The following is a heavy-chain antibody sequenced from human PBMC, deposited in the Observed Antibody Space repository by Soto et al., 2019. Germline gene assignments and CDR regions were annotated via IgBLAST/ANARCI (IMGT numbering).Heavy chain of an antibody. Sequence: QVQLQESGPGLVKPSETLSLTCTVSGGSISSYYWSWIRQPPGKGLEWIGSIYYSGSTNYNPSLKSRVTITVDTSKTQFSLKLSSVTAADTAVYYCATGTRSGQQPTTGGVDYWGQGTLVTVSS. CDR2: IYYSGST. V-gene: IGHV4-59*01. D-gene: IGHD6-13*01. CDR1: GGSISSYY. J-gene: IGHJ4*02. CDR3: ATGTRSGQQPTTGGVDY.